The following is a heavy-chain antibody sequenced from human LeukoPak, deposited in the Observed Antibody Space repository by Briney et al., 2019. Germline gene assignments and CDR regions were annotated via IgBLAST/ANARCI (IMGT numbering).Heavy chain of an antibody. CDR2: IYTSGST. CDR3: ARDRGVRGGSYGTWFDP. V-gene: IGHV4-61*02. CDR1: GGSISSGGYS. Sequence: SQTLSLTCAVSGGSISSGGYSWSWIRQPAGKGLEWIGRIYTSGSTNYNPSLKSRVTMSVDTSKNQFSLKLSSVTAADTAVYYCARDRGVRGGSYGTWFDPWGQGTLVTVSS. D-gene: IGHD1-26*01. J-gene: IGHJ5*02.